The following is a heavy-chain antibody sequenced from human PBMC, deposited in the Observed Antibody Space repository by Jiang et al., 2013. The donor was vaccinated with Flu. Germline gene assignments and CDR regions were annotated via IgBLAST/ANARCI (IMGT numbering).Heavy chain of an antibody. Sequence: GPGLVKPSETLSLTCTVSGGSISSYYWSWIRQPPGKGLEWIGYIYSSGSTNYNPSLKSRVTISVDTSKNQFSLKLSSVTAADTAVYYCARGAYDPIDFWGQGTLVTVSS. V-gene: IGHV4-59*01. J-gene: IGHJ4*02. CDR3: ARGAYDPIDF. CDR1: GGSISSYY. D-gene: IGHD3-16*01. CDR2: IYSSGST.